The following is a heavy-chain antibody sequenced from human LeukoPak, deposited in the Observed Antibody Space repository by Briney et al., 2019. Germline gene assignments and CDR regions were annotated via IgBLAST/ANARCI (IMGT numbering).Heavy chain of an antibody. Sequence: GASVKLSSKASGGTFTSYAISWVRQAPGHGLEWIGGIIPIFGTANYAQKFQGRVTITTDESTSTAYMELSSLRSEDTAVYYCARGGVVPAAPTPFDPWGQGTLVTVSS. CDR2: IIPIFGTA. J-gene: IGHJ5*02. V-gene: IGHV1-69*05. CDR3: ARGGVVPAAPTPFDP. D-gene: IGHD2-2*01. CDR1: GGTFTSYA.